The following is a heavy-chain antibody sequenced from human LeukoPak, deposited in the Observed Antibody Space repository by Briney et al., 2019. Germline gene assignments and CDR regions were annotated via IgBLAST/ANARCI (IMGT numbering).Heavy chain of an antibody. J-gene: IGHJ3*02. CDR1: GGSISSYY. Sequence: SETLSLTCTVSGGSISSYYWSWIRQPPGKGLEWIGYIYYSGSTNYNPSLKSRVTISVDTSKNQFSLKLSSVTAADTAVYYCARGPLGGDGEDAFDIWGQGTMVTVSS. CDR2: IYYSGST. CDR3: ARGPLGGDGEDAFDI. V-gene: IGHV4-59*01. D-gene: IGHD2-21*01.